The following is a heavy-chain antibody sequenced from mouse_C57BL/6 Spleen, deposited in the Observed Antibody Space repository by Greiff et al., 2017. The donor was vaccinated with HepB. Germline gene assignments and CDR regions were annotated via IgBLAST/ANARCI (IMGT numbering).Heavy chain of an antibody. CDR3: TGGPNWGFDY. Sequence: EVQRVESGGGLVQPGGSMKLSCAASGFTFSDAWMDWVRQSPEKGLEWVAEIRNKANNHATYYAESVKGRFTISRDDSKSSVYLQMNSLRAEDTGIYYCTGGPNWGFDYWGQGTTLTVSS. V-gene: IGHV6-6*01. CDR2: IRNKANNHAT. CDR1: GFTFSDAW. D-gene: IGHD4-1*01. J-gene: IGHJ2*01.